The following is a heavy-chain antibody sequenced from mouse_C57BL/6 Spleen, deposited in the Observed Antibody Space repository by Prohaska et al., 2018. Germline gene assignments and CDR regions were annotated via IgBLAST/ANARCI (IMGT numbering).Heavy chain of an antibody. J-gene: IGHJ2*01. CDR3: ARFGYYGSISY. D-gene: IGHD1-1*01. V-gene: IGHV1-26*01. CDR2: INPNNGGT. Sequence: GYTFTDYYMNWVKQSHGKSLEWIGDINPNNGGTSYNQKFKGKATLTVDKSSSTAYMELRSLTSEDSAVYYCARFGYYGSISYWGQGTTLTVSS. CDR1: GYTFTDYY.